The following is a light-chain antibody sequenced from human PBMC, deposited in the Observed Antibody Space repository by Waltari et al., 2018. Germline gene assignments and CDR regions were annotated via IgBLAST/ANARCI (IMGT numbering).Light chain of an antibody. CDR1: QTISYW. V-gene: IGKV1-5*03. CDR3: QQYNSYPGT. CDR2: QTS. Sequence: DTRMTQSPSTLSASVGDRVTITCRASQTISYWLAWYQLKPGKAPKLLIYQTSYLQTGVPSRFSGSGSETEFTLTISSLQPDDFATYSCQQYNSYPGTFGQGTKVEI. J-gene: IGKJ1*01.